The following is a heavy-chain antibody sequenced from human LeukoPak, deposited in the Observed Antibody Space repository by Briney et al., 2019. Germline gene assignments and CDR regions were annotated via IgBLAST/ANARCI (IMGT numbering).Heavy chain of an antibody. Sequence: ASVKVSCKASGYTFTGDYMHWVRQAPGQGLEWMGWINPNSGGTNYTQKFQGRVTMTRDTSISTAYMELGRLRSGDTAVYYCARVRAIFGVVIMGYFDYWGQGTLVSVSS. CDR2: INPNSGGT. CDR1: GYTFTGDY. D-gene: IGHD3-3*01. J-gene: IGHJ4*02. CDR3: ARVRAIFGVVIMGYFDY. V-gene: IGHV1-2*02.